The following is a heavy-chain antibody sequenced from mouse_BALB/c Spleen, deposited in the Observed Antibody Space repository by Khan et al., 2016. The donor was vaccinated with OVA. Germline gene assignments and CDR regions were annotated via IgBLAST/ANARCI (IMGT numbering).Heavy chain of an antibody. CDR2: IWSGGST. D-gene: IGHD2-4*01. CDR1: GFSLTTYG. V-gene: IGHV2-2*02. CDR3: ARTYDYDEGLAY. J-gene: IGHJ3*01. Sequence: QMQLKQSGPGLVQPSQSLSITCTVSGFSLTTYGVHWVRQSPGKGLEWLGVIWSGGSTDYNAAFISRLSISKDSSKSQVFFKMNSLQVNDTAIYYCARTYDYDEGLAYWGQGTLVTVSA.